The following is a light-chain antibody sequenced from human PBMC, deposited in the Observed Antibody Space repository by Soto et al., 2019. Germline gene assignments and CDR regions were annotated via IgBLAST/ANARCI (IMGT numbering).Light chain of an antibody. Sequence: QSALTQPPSASGSPGQSVTISCTGTSSDVGNYNYVSWYQHHPGKAPTLMIYEVSKRPSGVPDRFSGSKSGNTASLTVSGLQAEDEADYYCSSYAGSNIFLFGGGPKLTVL. V-gene: IGLV2-8*01. CDR3: SSYAGSNIFL. CDR2: EVS. J-gene: IGLJ2*01. CDR1: SSDVGNYNY.